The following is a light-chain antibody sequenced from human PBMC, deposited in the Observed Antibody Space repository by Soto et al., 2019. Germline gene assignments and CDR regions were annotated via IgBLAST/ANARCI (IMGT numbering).Light chain of an antibody. CDR2: GNT. V-gene: IGLV1-40*01. J-gene: IGLJ3*02. Sequence: QSVLTQPPSVSGAPGQRVTISCTGSSSNIGAGYDVHWYQQLPGAAPKLLIFGNTNRPSGVPDRFSGSRSGTSASLAISGLHAEDEADYYCQSYDSTLGGRLFGGGTKVTVL. CDR3: QSYDSTLGGRL. CDR1: SSNIGAGYD.